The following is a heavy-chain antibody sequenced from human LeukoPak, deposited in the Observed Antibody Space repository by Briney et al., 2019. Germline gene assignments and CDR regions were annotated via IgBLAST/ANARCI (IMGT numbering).Heavy chain of an antibody. CDR2: MSSSSSTI. V-gene: IGHV3-48*02. CDR1: GFTFSSYS. CDR3: ARYDYVWGSYREGFDY. D-gene: IGHD3-16*02. J-gene: IGHJ4*02. Sequence: GGSLRLSCAASGFTFSSYSMDWVGQAPGKGLEWVSNMSSSSSTIYYADSVKGRFTISRDNAKNSLYLQMNSLRDEDTAVYYCARYDYVWGSYREGFDYWGQGTLVTVSS.